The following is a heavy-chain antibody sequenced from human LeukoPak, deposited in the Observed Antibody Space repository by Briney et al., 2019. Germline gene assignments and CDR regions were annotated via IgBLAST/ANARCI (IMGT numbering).Heavy chain of an antibody. CDR2: ISYDGSNK. Sequence: GGSLRLSCAASGFTFSSYAMHWVRQAPGKGLEWVAVISYDGSNKYYADSVKGRFTISRDNSKNTLYLQMNSLRAEDTAVYDCARVYGGSDWCCYCGMDGWGQGATVTVS. CDR1: GFTFSSYA. CDR3: ARVYGGSDWCCYCGMDG. J-gene: IGHJ6*01. V-gene: IGHV3-30*04. D-gene: IGHD6-19*01.